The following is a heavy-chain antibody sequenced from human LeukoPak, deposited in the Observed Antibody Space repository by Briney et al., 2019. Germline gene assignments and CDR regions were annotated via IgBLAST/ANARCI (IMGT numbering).Heavy chain of an antibody. CDR2: ISSAGTT. CDR3: AIDLEAANTYYFDY. V-gene: IGHV3-66*01. CDR1: VFTHSSSY. D-gene: IGHD6-13*01. J-gene: IGHJ4*02. Sequence: PGGTLRLSCASSVFTHSSSYMSGVRQPPARGLEGVSVISSAGTTYYADSVKGRFTISRDNSKNPVYLQVNSLRDEDTAVYYCAIDLEAANTYYFDYWGQGTMVTVSS.